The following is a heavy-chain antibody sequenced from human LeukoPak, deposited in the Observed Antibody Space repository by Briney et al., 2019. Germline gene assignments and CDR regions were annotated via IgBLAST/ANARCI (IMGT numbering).Heavy chain of an antibody. CDR3: ARWPHWEPQAFDY. CDR2: IYYSGST. D-gene: IGHD1-26*01. J-gene: IGHJ4*02. Sequence: SETLSLTCTVSGGSISSSSYYWGWIRQPPGKGLEWIGSIYYSGSTYYNPSLKSRVTISVDTSKNQFSLKLGSVTAADTAVYYCARWPHWEPQAFDYWGQGTLVTVSS. V-gene: IGHV4-39*07. CDR1: GGSISSSSYY.